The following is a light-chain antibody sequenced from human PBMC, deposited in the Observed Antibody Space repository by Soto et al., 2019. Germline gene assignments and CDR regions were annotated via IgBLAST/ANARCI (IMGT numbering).Light chain of an antibody. Sequence: QSALTQPASVSGSPGQSITISCTGTSGDVGGYNYVSWYQQHPGKAPKLMIYDVNHRPSGVSNRFSGSKSGNTASLTISGLQAEDEADYYCSSYSGSSTLVVFGGGTKLTVL. J-gene: IGLJ2*01. CDR2: DVN. CDR1: SGDVGGYNY. V-gene: IGLV2-14*03. CDR3: SSYSGSSTLVV.